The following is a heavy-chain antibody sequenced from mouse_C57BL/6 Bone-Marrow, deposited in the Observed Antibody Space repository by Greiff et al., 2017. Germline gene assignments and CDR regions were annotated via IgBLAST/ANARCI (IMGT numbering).Heavy chain of an antibody. CDR2: IYPRSGNT. V-gene: IGHV1-81*01. J-gene: IGHJ1*03. Sequence: VQLQQSGAELARPGASVKLSCKASGYTFTSYGISWVKQRTGQGLEWIGEIYPRSGNTYYNEKFKGKATLTADKSSSTAYMDLRSLTSEDSAVYFCARDYYGSDWYFDVWGTGTTVTVSS. CDR1: GYTFTSYG. CDR3: ARDYYGSDWYFDV. D-gene: IGHD1-1*01.